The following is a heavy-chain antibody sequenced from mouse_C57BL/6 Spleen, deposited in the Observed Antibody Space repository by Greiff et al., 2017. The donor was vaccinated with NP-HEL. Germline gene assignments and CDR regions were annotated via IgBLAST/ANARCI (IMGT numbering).Heavy chain of an antibody. CDR1: GYTFTDYY. D-gene: IGHD1-1*01. CDR2: IYPGSGNT. J-gene: IGHJ4*01. CDR3: ARGPHYYGSRDYAMDY. V-gene: IGHV1-76*01. Sequence: VQLQQSGAELVRPGASVKLSCKASGYTFTDYYINWVKQRPGQGLEWIARIYPGSGNTYYNEKFKGKATLTAEKSSSTAYMQLSSLTSEDAAVYFCARGPHYYGSRDYAMDYWGQGTSVTVSS.